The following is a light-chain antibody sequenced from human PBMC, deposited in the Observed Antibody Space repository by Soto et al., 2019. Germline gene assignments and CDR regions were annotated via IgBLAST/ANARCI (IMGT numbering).Light chain of an antibody. CDR3: QQYNNWPQT. J-gene: IGKJ1*01. V-gene: IGKV3-15*01. CDR2: GAS. Sequence: EIVMTPSPATLSVSPGERATLSSRASQSVSSNLAWYQQKPGQAPRLLIYGASTRATGIPARFSGSGSGTEFTLTISSLQSEDFAVYYCQQYNNWPQTFGQGTKVDIK. CDR1: QSVSSN.